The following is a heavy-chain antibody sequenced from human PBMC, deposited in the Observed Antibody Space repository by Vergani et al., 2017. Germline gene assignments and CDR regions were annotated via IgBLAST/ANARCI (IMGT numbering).Heavy chain of an antibody. CDR2: INPNSGGT. CDR3: ATKSVSGYSSMGDCFDP. CDR1: GDTFTGYY. V-gene: IGHV1-2*02. J-gene: IGHJ5*02. Sequence: QVQLVQSGAEVKKPGASVKVSCKASGDTFTGYYMHWVRQAPGQGLEWMGWINPNSGGTNYAQKFQGRVTMTRDTSISTAYMELSRLRSDDTAVYYCATKSVSGYSSMGDCFDPWGQGTLVTVSS. D-gene: IGHD5-18*01.